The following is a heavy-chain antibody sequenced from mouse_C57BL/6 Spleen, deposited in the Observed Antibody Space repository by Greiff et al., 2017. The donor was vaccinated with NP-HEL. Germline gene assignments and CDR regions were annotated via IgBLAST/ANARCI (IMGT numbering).Heavy chain of an antibody. V-gene: IGHV1-82*01. J-gene: IGHJ2*01. CDR2: IYPGDGDT. Sequence: VQLQQSGPELVKPGASVKISCKASGYAFSSSWMNWVKQRPGKGLEWIGRIYPGDGDTNYNGKFKGKATLTADKSSSTAYMQLSRLTSEDSAVYFCASNFDYWGQGTTLTVSS. CDR3: ASNFDY. CDR1: GYAFSSSW.